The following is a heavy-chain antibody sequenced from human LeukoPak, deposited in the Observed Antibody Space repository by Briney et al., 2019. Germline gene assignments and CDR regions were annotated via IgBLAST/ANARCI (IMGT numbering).Heavy chain of an antibody. CDR3: AKDRGVAVAGTRFDP. V-gene: IGHV4-4*02. J-gene: IGHJ5*02. Sequence: SETLSLTCAVSGGSISSSNWWSWVRQPPGKGLEWVGEIYHSGSTNYNPSLKSRVTISVDKSKNQFSLKLSSVTAADTAVYYCAKDRGVAVAGTRFDPWGQGTLVTVSS. CDR1: GGSISSSNW. D-gene: IGHD6-19*01. CDR2: IYHSGST.